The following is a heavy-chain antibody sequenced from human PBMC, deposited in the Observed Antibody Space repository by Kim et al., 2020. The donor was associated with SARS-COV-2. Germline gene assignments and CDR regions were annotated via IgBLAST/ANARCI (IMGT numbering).Heavy chain of an antibody. V-gene: IGHV1-2*02. Sequence: AKKYQDRVTRTRDTSINTFYVEVSSLRSDDTAVYYCARDDYTDYQNFDYWGQGALVTVSS. D-gene: IGHD4-4*01. J-gene: IGHJ4*02. CDR3: ARDDYTDYQNFDY.